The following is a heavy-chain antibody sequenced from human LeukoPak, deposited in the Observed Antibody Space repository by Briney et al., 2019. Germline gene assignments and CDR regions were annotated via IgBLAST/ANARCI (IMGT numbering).Heavy chain of an antibody. CDR2: IKSDGSST. CDR1: GFTFSSYW. CDR3: ARSGRDGYNWDAFDI. Sequence: GGSLRLSCAASGFTFSSYWMHWVRQAPGKGLVWVSRIKSDGSSTNYADSVKGRFTISRDNAKNSLHLQMNSLRAEDTAVYYCARSGRDGYNWDAFDIWGQGTMVTISS. D-gene: IGHD5-24*01. V-gene: IGHV3-74*01. J-gene: IGHJ3*02.